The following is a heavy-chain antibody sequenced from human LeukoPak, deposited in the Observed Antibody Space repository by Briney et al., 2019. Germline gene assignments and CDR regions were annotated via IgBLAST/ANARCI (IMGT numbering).Heavy chain of an antibody. CDR2: IYGGGST. V-gene: IGHV3-53*01. CDR1: GFTVSSNY. CDR3: ARAAKDSSGYLGY. Sequence: GGSLRLSCAASGFTVSSNYMSWVRQAPGKGLEWVSVIYGGGSTYYADSVKGRFTISRDNSKNTLYLQMNSLRAEDTAVYYCARAAKDSSGYLGYWGQGTLVTVSS. J-gene: IGHJ4*02. D-gene: IGHD3-22*01.